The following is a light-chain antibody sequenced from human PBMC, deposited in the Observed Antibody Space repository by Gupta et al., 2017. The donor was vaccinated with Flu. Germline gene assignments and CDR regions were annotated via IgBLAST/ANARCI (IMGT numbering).Light chain of an antibody. CDR3: QQVDNLPFT. Sequence: DIQMTQSPSSLSASVGDRVTITCQATQDISNYLNWYQHKPGKAPKLLISDASNLQSGVPSRFNRSGSGTDFTFTISSLQPEDTATYYCQQVDNLPFTFGGGTKLEIK. CDR1: QDISNY. CDR2: DAS. V-gene: IGKV1-33*01. J-gene: IGKJ4*01.